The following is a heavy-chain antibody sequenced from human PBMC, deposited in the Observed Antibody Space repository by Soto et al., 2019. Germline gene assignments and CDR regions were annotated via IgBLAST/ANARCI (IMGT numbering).Heavy chain of an antibody. CDR2: ISYDGSNK. D-gene: IGHD2-21*02. Sequence: GGSLRLSCGASGFTFSSYGMHWVRQAPGKGLEWVAVISYDGSNKYYADSVKGRFTISRDNSKNTLYLQMNSLRAEDTAVYYCAKDSQVVVTASELDYWGQGTLVTVSS. CDR3: AKDSQVVVTASELDY. CDR1: GFTFSSYG. J-gene: IGHJ4*02. V-gene: IGHV3-30*18.